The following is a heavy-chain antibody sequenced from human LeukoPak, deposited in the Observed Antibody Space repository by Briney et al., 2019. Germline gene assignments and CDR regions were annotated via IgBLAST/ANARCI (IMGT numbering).Heavy chain of an antibody. Sequence: ASLKVSCKASGYTFTGPYIHWMRQAPGQGPEWMGWINPNSGGTKYAQKFQGRVTVTRDTSTGTAYMELSGLRTDDTATYYCARVEYCTKGVCINYDLWGQGTLVTVSS. V-gene: IGHV1-2*02. CDR2: INPNSGGT. D-gene: IGHD2-8*01. CDR1: GYTFTGPY. CDR3: ARVEYCTKGVCINYDL. J-gene: IGHJ4*02.